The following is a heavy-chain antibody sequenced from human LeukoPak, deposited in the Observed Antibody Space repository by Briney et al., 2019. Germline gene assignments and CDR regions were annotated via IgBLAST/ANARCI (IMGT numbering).Heavy chain of an antibody. V-gene: IGHV3-48*01. J-gene: IGHJ4*02. D-gene: IGHD3-10*01. CDR3: ARDSGYYLRPFDY. Sequence: GGSLRLSCAASGFTFSSYSMNWVRQAPGKGLEWVSYISSSSSTIYYADSVKGRFTISRDNAKNSLYLQMNSLGAEDTAVYYCARDSGYYLRPFDYWGQGTLVTVSS. CDR1: GFTFSSYS. CDR2: ISSSSSTI.